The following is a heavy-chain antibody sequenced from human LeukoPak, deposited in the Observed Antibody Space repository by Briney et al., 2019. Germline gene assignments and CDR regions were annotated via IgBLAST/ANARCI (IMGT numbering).Heavy chain of an antibody. CDR1: GYSISSGYY. J-gene: IGHJ5*02. CDR3: ARRENRGWFDP. D-gene: IGHD3-10*01. CDR2: IYHSGST. V-gene: IGHV4-38-2*01. Sequence: SETLSLTCAVSGYSISSGYYWGWIRQPPGKGLEWIGSIYHSGSTYYNPSPKSRVTISVDTSKNQFSLKLSSVTAADTAVYYCARRENRGWFDPWGQGTLVTVSS.